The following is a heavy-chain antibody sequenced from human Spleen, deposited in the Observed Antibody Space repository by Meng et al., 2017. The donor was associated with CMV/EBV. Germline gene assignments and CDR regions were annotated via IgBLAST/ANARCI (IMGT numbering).Heavy chain of an antibody. CDR1: GFTFSSYE. V-gene: IGHV3-48*03. CDR2: ISSSGSTI. CDR3: AREDPDYYYYGMDV. D-gene: IGHD1-14*01. J-gene: IGHJ6*02. Sequence: GGSLRLSCAASGFTFSSYEMNWVRQAPGKGLEWVSYISSSGSTIYYADSVKGRFTISRDNAKNSLYLQMNSLRAEDTAVYYCAREDPDYYYYGMDVWGQGTTVTVSS.